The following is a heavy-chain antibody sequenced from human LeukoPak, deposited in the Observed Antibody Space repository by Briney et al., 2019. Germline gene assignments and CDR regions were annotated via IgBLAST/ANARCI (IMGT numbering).Heavy chain of an antibody. V-gene: IGHV4-4*09. Sequence: SETLSLTCTVSGGSISSYYWSWIRQPPGKGLEWIGYIYTSGSTNYNPSLKSRVTISVDTSKNQLSLKLSSVTAADTAVYYCARHVREYSSSYYFDYWGQGTLVTVSS. J-gene: IGHJ4*02. D-gene: IGHD6-6*01. CDR2: IYTSGST. CDR3: ARHVREYSSSYYFDY. CDR1: GGSISSYY.